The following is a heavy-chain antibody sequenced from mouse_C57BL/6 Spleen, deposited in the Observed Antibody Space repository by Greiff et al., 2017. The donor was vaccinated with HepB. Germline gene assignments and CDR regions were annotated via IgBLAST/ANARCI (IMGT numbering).Heavy chain of an antibody. V-gene: IGHV1-69*01. Sequence: QVQLQQPGAELVMPGASVKLSCKASGYTFTSYWMHWVKQRPGQGLEWIGEYDPSDGYTNYNQKFKGKSTLTVDKSTITAYMQLSILTSEDPAVYNCARGNGNSPSWFAYWGQGTLVTVSA. CDR1: GYTFTSYW. D-gene: IGHD1-1*01. CDR2: YDPSDGYT. CDR3: ARGNGNSPSWFAY. J-gene: IGHJ3*01.